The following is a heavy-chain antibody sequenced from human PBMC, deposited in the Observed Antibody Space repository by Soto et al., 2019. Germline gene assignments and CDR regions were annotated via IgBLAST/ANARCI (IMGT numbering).Heavy chain of an antibody. J-gene: IGHJ4*02. V-gene: IGHV4-31*03. D-gene: IGHD2-15*01. CDR1: GGSSSSGSYY. CDR3: ARASPELGYCSGGSCYRDPYFDY. CDR2: IYYSGST. Sequence: TLYLTCTVSGGSSSSGSYYGSWIRQHPGKGLEWIGYIYYSGSTYYNPSLKSRVTISVDTSKNQFSLKLSSVTAADTAVYYCARASPELGYCSGGSCYRDPYFDYWGQGTLVTVSS.